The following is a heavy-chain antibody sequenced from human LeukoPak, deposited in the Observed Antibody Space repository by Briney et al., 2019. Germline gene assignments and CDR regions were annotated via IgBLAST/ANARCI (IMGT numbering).Heavy chain of an antibody. CDR2: ISAYNGNT. CDR1: GYTFTSYG. Sequence: ASVKVSCKASGYTFTSYGISWVRQAPGQGLEWMGWISAYNGNTNYAQKLQDRVTMTTDTSTSTAYMELRSLRSDDTAVYYCARVVAAFCSGGSCYSPIYYYYYMDVWGKGTTVTVSS. V-gene: IGHV1-18*01. J-gene: IGHJ6*03. D-gene: IGHD2-15*01. CDR3: ARVVAAFCSGGSCYSPIYYYYYMDV.